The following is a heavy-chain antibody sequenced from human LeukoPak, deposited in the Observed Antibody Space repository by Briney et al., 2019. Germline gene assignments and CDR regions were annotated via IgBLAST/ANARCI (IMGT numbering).Heavy chain of an antibody. Sequence: NPGGSLRLSCAASGFTFSSYTMSWVRQAPGKGLEWGSSISATSTYIYSADSVEGRFTISRDNAKNSLYLQMDSLRAEDTAVYYCVRAPCGGGSCYPHYQYYYMDVWGTGTTVTVSS. CDR3: VRAPCGGGSCYPHYQYYYMDV. V-gene: IGHV3-21*01. D-gene: IGHD2-15*01. CDR2: ISATSTYI. CDR1: GFTFSSYT. J-gene: IGHJ6*03.